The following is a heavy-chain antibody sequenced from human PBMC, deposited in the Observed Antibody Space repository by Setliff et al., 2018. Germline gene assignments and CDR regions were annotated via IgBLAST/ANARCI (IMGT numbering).Heavy chain of an antibody. D-gene: IGHD2-2*01. J-gene: IGHJ4*02. CDR1: GYSFSDFY. Sequence: GASVKVSCKASGYSFSDFYMHWVRQVPGRGPEWMGSINPKSGVTRYVQKFQGRVTMTRDTSISTAYMELSRLRSDDTAVYYCARVCSSSGCPPNYYYFDYWGQGALVTVSS. CDR2: INPKSGVT. CDR3: ARVCSSSGCPPNYYYFDY. V-gene: IGHV1-2*02.